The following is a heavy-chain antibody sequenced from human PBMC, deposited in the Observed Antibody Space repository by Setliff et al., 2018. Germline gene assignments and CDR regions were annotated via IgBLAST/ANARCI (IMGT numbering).Heavy chain of an antibody. D-gene: IGHD6-6*01. CDR1: SASRSINTYY. CDR3: AGGTIVAPGGYFYYMDV. Sequence: SETLSLTCTVSSASRSINTYYWSWIRQPPGKGLDWVGNIYYSGTNYNPSLKSRVTISVDTSKHQISLRLNSVTAADTAVYYCAGGTIVAPGGYFYYMDVWGKGATVTVSS. V-gene: IGHV4-59*01. CDR2: IYYSGT. J-gene: IGHJ6*03.